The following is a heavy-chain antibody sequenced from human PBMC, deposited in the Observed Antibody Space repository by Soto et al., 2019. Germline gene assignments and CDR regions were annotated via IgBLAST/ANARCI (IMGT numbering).Heavy chain of an antibody. CDR1: GGSISSGGYS. CDR2: IYHSGST. CDR3: ASATVTAKFFDF. D-gene: IGHD4-17*01. J-gene: IGHJ4*02. V-gene: IGHV4-30-2*01. Sequence: QLQLQESGSGLVKPSQTLSLTCAVSGGSISSGGYSWSWIRQPPGKGLEWIGYIYHSGSTYYNPSLKSRVTISVDRSKYQFSLKLTSVTAADTAVYYCASATVTAKFFDFWGQGTLVTVSS.